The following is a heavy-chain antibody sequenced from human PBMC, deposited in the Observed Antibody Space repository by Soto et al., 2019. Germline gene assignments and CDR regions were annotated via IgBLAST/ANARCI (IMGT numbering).Heavy chain of an antibody. V-gene: IGHV3-23*01. CDR1: GFPFGENA. CDR2: ISDSGATT. J-gene: IGHJ4*02. CDR3: AKEDTSSGSLDY. D-gene: IGHD6-19*01. Sequence: GGSLRLSCSASGFPFGENAMSWVRQAPGKGLEWVSGISDSGATTYYADSVRGRFTISRDNSKNTLYLQMKSLRAEDSASYYCAKEDTSSGSLDYWGQGALVTVSS.